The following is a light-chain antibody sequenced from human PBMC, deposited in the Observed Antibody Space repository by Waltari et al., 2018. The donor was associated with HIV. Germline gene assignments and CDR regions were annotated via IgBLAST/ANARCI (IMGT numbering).Light chain of an antibody. V-gene: IGLV1-40*01. Sequence: QSVLTQPPSVSGAPGQTVTISCTGSSSNIGARAHFDVHWYQQLPGTAPKLLIYGNNNRPSGVPDRFSGSKSGASASLAITGLQAEDEADYYCQSYDTRLSGSVFGGGTKLTVL. CDR1: SSNIGARAHFD. CDR2: GNN. CDR3: QSYDTRLSGSV. J-gene: IGLJ3*02.